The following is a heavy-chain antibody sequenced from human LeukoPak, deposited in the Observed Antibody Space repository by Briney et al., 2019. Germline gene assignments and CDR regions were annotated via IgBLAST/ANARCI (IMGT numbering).Heavy chain of an antibody. Sequence: GGSLRLSCAASGITFTSSSMTWVRQAPGKGLEWVSYISSSSSTIYYADSVKGRFTISRDNAKNSLYLQMNSLRTEDTAVYYCARDVGTADWGQGTLVTVSS. CDR2: ISSSSSTI. CDR3: ARDVGTAD. CDR1: GITFTSSS. V-gene: IGHV3-48*01. D-gene: IGHD1-26*01. J-gene: IGHJ4*02.